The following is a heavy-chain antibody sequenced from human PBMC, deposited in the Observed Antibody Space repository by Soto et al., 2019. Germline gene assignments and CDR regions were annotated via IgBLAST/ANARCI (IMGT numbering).Heavy chain of an antibody. V-gene: IGHV3-11*01. J-gene: IGHJ4*02. CDR1: GFTFSDYY. CDR3: AKDYYYNSSGYASPDY. CDR2: ISSSGSTI. Sequence: GGSLRLSCAASGFTFSDYYMSWIRQAPGKGLEWVSYISSSGSTIYYADSVKGRFTISRDNSKNTLFLQMSSLRVEDTALYYCAKDYYYNSSGYASPDYWGRGTLVTVSS. D-gene: IGHD3-22*01.